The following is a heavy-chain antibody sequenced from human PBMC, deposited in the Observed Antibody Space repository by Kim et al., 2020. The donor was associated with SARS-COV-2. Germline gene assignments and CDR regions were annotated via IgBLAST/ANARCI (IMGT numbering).Heavy chain of an antibody. Sequence: SVKVSCKASGGTFSSYAISWVRQAPGQGLEWMGGIIPIFGTANYAQKFQGRVTITADESTSTAYMELSSLRSEDTAVYYCAGRKRQLWLSFYNYWGQGTLVTVSS. CDR2: IIPIFGTA. CDR1: GGTFSSYA. V-gene: IGHV1-69*13. D-gene: IGHD5-18*01. J-gene: IGHJ4*02. CDR3: AGRKRQLWLSFYNY.